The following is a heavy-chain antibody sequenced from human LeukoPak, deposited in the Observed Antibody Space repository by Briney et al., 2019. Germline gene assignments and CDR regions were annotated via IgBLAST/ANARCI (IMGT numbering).Heavy chain of an antibody. J-gene: IGHJ4*02. CDR2: ISSSRSYI. CDR1: GFTFSSYS. D-gene: IGHD3-3*01. CDR3: ARDVHYDFWTGYYSTWPLGY. Sequence: GGSLRLSCAASGFTFSSYSMNWVRQAPGEGLEWVSSISSSRSYIYYADSVRGRFTVSKDNAKNSLYLQMNSLRAEDTAVYYCARDVHYDFWTGYYSTWPLGYWGQGTLVTVSS. V-gene: IGHV3-21*01.